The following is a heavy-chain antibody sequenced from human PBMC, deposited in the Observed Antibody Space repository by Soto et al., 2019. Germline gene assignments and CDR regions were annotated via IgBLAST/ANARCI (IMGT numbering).Heavy chain of an antibody. CDR3: ARVPSP. Sequence: QLQLQESGSGLVKPSQTLSLTCAVSGGSISSGGYSWSWVRQPPGKGLEWIGYIYHSGSTYCNPSLKSRVTISVDRSPNQYSLPPSSVTAADTAVYYCARVPSPWGQGTLVTVSS. J-gene: IGHJ5*02. CDR1: GGSISSGGYS. V-gene: IGHV4-30-2*01. CDR2: IYHSGST.